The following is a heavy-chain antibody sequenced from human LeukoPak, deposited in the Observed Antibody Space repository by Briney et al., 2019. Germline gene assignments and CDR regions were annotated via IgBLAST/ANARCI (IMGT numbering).Heavy chain of an antibody. D-gene: IGHD4-17*01. CDR1: GGSFSGYY. Sequence: SETLSLTCAVYGGSFSGYYWSWIRQTPGKGLEWIGEINHSGSTNYNPSLKSRVTISVDTSKNQFSLKLSSVTAADTAVYYCAREEGTEGDYLEDYYYYGMDVWGQGTTVTVSS. CDR2: INHSGST. V-gene: IGHV4-34*01. CDR3: AREEGTEGDYLEDYYYYGMDV. J-gene: IGHJ6*02.